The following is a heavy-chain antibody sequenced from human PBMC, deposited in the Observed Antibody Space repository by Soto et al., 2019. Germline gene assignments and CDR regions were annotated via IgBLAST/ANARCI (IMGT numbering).Heavy chain of an antibody. CDR3: ASPHSTYYYDSSGYYYAFDI. Sequence: ASVKVSCKASGYTFTSYDINWVRQATGQGLEWMGWMNPNSGNTGYAQKFQGRVTMTRNTSISTAYMELSSLRSEDTAVYYCASPHSTYYYDSSGYYYAFDIWGQGTMVTVSS. V-gene: IGHV1-8*01. CDR1: GYTFTSYD. D-gene: IGHD3-22*01. CDR2: MNPNSGNT. J-gene: IGHJ3*02.